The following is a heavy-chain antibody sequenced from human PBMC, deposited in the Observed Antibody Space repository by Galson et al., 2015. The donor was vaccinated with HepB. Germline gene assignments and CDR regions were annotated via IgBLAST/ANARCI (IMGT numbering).Heavy chain of an antibody. CDR2: IYYNGNT. D-gene: IGHD2/OR15-2a*01. J-gene: IGHJ5*01. V-gene: IGHV4-31*03. CDR3: ARAVILYVNWFDS. CDR1: GGSISSSCHY. Sequence: LSLTCTVSGGSISSSCHYWSWIRQHPGKGLEWIGYIYYNGNTYYNPSLKSRLTISLDTSKNQLSLRLTSVTAADTAVYYCARAVILYVNWFDSWGQGTLVTVPS.